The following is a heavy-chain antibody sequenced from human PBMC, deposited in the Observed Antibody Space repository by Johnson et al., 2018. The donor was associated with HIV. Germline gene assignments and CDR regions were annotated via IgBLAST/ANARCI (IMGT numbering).Heavy chain of an antibody. CDR1: GFTFSSYG. CDR3: ARGRDSSGFNDAFDI. CDR2: IWYDGSNK. Sequence: VLLVESGGGVVQPGRSLRLSCAASGFTFSSYGMHWVRQAPGKGLEWVAVIWYDGSNKYYEDSVKGRFTISRDNSKNTLYLQMNSLRAGDTAVYYCARGRDSSGFNDAFDIWGQGTMVTVSS. V-gene: IGHV3-33*01. J-gene: IGHJ3*02. D-gene: IGHD3-22*01.